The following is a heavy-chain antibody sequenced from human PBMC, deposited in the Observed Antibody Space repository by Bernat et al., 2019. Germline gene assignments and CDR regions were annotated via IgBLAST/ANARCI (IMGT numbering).Heavy chain of an antibody. CDR1: GGTFSSYT. V-gene: IGHV1-69*02. D-gene: IGHD3-9*01. CDR2: IIPILGIA. J-gene: IGHJ4*02. Sequence: QVQLVQSGAEVKKPGSSVKVSCKASGGTFSSYTISWVRQAPGQGLEWMGRIIPILGIANYAQKFQGRVTITADKSTSTDYMELSSMRSEDTDVYYCARVGRDYYILTGLDYWGQGTLVTVSS. CDR3: ARVGRDYYILTGLDY.